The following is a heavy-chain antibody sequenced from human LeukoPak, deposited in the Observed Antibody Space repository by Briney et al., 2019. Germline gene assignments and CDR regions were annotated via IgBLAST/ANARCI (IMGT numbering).Heavy chain of an antibody. CDR2: ISGSGGTT. CDR3: AKESLLYGDPESYFDY. CDR1: GFTFSSYA. D-gene: IGHD2-2*02. J-gene: IGHJ4*02. V-gene: IGHV3-23*01. Sequence: GGSLRLSCAASGFTFSSYAMSWVRQAPGKGLEWVSGISGSGGTTYYADSVKGRFTISRDNSKNTLYLQMNSLRAEDTAVYYCAKESLLYGDPESYFDYWGQGTLVTVSS.